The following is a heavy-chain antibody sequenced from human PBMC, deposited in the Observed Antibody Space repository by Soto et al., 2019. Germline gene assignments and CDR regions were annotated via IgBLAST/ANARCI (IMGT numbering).Heavy chain of an antibody. CDR3: AKDLTRQLAYWLDP. Sequence: AAVKVSCKASGFSFTGYYIHWLRQAPGQGLEWMGWINAHSGATEYAQKFQGRVTLTRDTSIATAYLTLTSLTSDDTALYYCAKDLTRQLAYWLDPWGQGTQVTVSS. D-gene: IGHD6-6*01. CDR2: INAHSGAT. CDR1: GFSFTGYY. J-gene: IGHJ5*02. V-gene: IGHV1-2*02.